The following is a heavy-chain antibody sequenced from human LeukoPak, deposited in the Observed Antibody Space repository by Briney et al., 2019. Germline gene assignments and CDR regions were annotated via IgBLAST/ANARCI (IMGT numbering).Heavy chain of an antibody. CDR3: ARGGRFGESDY. CDR2: IGTAGDT. Sequence: GGSLRLSCAASGFTFSSYDMHWVRQATGKGLEWVSAIGTAGDTYYPGSVKGRFTISRENAKNSLYLQMNSLRAGDTAVYYCARGGRFGESDYWSQGTLVTVSS. CDR1: GFTFSSYD. J-gene: IGHJ4*02. V-gene: IGHV3-13*01. D-gene: IGHD3-10*01.